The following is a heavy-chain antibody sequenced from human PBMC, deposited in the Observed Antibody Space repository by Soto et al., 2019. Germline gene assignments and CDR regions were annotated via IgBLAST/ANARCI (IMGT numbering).Heavy chain of an antibody. Sequence: EVQLVESGGGLVQPGGSLRLSCAVSGFTVSSHYMSWFRQAPGKGLEWVSVIYSGGSTYYADSVKGRFTISRDNSKNTLYLQMNSLRAEDSAVYYCAQHDWFDPWGQGTLVTVSS. CDR1: GFTVSSHY. CDR3: AQHDWFDP. CDR2: IYSGGST. V-gene: IGHV3-66*04. J-gene: IGHJ5*02.